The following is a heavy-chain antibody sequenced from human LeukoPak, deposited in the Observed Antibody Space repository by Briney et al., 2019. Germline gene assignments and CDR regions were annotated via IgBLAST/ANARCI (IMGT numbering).Heavy chain of an antibody. CDR2: INLNSGGT. J-gene: IGHJ4*02. CDR3: ARDDSYALDY. CDR1: EYILSDYY. V-gene: IGHV1-2*02. Sequence: ASVKVSCKTSEYILSDYYVHWVRQAPGEGLEWMGWINLNSGGTNYAQKFQGRVTMTRDTSISTAYMELSSLRSDDTAVYYCARDDSYALDYWGQGTLVTVSS. D-gene: IGHD5-18*01.